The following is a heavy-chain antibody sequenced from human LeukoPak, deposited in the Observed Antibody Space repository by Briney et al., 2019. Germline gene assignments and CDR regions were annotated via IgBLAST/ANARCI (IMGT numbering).Heavy chain of an antibody. Sequence: PGGSLRFSCAASGFTVSSNYMSWVRQAPGKGLEWVSVIYSGGSTYYADSVKGRFTISRDNSKNTLYLQMNSLRAEDTAVYYCARETYYDFWSGYTYYYYGMDVWGQGTTVTVSS. CDR3: ARETYYDFWSGYTYYYYGMDV. CDR2: IYSGGST. J-gene: IGHJ6*02. V-gene: IGHV3-66*01. CDR1: GFTVSSNY. D-gene: IGHD3-3*01.